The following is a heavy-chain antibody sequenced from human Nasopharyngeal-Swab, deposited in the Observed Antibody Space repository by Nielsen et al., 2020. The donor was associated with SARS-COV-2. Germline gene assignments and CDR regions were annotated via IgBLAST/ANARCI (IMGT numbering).Heavy chain of an antibody. V-gene: IGHV3-7*05. D-gene: IGHD6-13*01. Sequence: VRQMPGKGLVWGANINPDGSVKFYVDTVKGRFTISRDNVSNSVYLQMSSLTAEDTSVYYCASAIAAAGASWGQGTLVTVSS. CDR3: ASAIAAAGAS. J-gene: IGHJ5*02. CDR2: INPDGSVK.